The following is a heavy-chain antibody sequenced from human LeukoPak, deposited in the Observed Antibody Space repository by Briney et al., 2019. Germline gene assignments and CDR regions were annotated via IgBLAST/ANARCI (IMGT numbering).Heavy chain of an antibody. Sequence: PGGSLRLSCAASGFTFDDYGMSWVRQAPGKGLEWVSGINWNGCSTGYADSVKGRFTISRDNAKNSLYLQMNSLRGEDKALYYCARDPLNSLGVEWESFDYWGQGTLVTVSS. V-gene: IGHV3-20*04. J-gene: IGHJ4*02. CDR2: INWNGCST. D-gene: IGHD1-26*01. CDR3: ARDPLNSLGVEWESFDY. CDR1: GFTFDDYG.